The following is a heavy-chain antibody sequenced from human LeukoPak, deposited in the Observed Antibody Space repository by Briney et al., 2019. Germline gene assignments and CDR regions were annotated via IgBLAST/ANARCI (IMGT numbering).Heavy chain of an antibody. D-gene: IGHD3-22*01. CDR2: IYFGGST. CDR1: GGSFSGSNHY. J-gene: IGHJ4*02. CDR3: ASNNYYDADY. Sequence: SETLSLTCTVSGGSFSGSNHYWGWIRQPPGKGLEWIGSIYFGGSTYYNPSLKSRLTISVDKSKNQFSLKVRSVTAADTAVYFCASNNYYDADYWGQGTLVTVSS. V-gene: IGHV4-39*07.